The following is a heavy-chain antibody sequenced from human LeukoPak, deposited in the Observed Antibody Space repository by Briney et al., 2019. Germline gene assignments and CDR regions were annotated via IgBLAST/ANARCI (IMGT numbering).Heavy chain of an antibody. CDR1: GFTVSSNY. J-gene: IGHJ4*02. D-gene: IGHD6-13*01. CDR3: AKDPRYSSSWYYFDY. V-gene: IGHV3-53*01. CDR2: IYSGGST. Sequence: GGSLRLSCAASGFTVSSNYMSWVRQAPGKGLEWVSVIYSGGSTYYADSVKGRFTISRDNSKNTLYLQMNSLRAEDTAVYYCAKDPRYSSSWYYFDYWGQRTLVAVSS.